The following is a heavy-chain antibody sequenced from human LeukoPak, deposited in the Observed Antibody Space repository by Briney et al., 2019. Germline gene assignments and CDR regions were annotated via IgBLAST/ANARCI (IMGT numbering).Heavy chain of an antibody. J-gene: IGHJ4*02. CDR3: ARAYRMGASTPFDY. CDR1: GFTFSSYAM. D-gene: IGHD1-26*01. V-gene: IGHV4-4*02. Sequence: GSLRLSCAASGFTFSSYAMSWVRQAPGKGLEWIGEIYHSGSTNYNPSLKSRVTISVDKSKNQFSLKLSSVTAADTAVYYCARAYRMGASTPFDYWGQGTLVTVSS. CDR2: IYHSGST.